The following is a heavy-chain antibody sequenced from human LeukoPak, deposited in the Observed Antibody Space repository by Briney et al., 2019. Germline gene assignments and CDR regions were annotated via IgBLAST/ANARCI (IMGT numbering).Heavy chain of an antibody. CDR2: IIPIFGIA. D-gene: IGHD6-19*01. CDR3: ATAIAVAGTSGMDV. V-gene: IGHV1-69*04. CDR1: GGTFSSYA. Sequence: SVKVSCKASGGTFSSYAIGWVRQAPGQGLEWMGRIIPIFGIANYAQKFQGRVTITADKSTSTAYMELSSLRSEDTAVYYCATAIAVAGTSGMDVWGQGTTVTVSS. J-gene: IGHJ6*02.